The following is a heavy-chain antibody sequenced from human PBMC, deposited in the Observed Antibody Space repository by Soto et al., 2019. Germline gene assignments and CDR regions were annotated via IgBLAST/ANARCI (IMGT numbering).Heavy chain of an antibody. J-gene: IGHJ1*01. CDR3: ASSELATLRDTEYFHH. CDR1: GGSISSGDYY. V-gene: IGHV4-30-4*02. CDR2: IYYSGST. D-gene: IGHD5-12*01. Sequence: SETLSLTCTVSGGSISSGDYYWSWIRQPPGKGLEWIGYIYYSGSTYYNPSLKSRVTISVDTSKNQFSLKLTSVTAADTAVYFCASSELATLRDTEYFHHWGQGTLVTVSS.